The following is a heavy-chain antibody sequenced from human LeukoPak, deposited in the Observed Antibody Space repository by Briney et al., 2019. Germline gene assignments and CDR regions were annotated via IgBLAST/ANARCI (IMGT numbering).Heavy chain of an antibody. CDR3: ARDRYFYDSSGYYYYFDY. J-gene: IGHJ4*02. CDR1: GGSFSGYY. CDR2: INHSGST. D-gene: IGHD3-22*01. Sequence: SETLSLTCAVYGGSFSGYYWSWIRQPPGKGLEWVGEINHSGSTYYNPSLRSRVTISVDTSKNQFSLKLSSVTAADTAVYYCARDRYFYDSSGYYYYFDYWGQGTLVTVSS. V-gene: IGHV4-34*09.